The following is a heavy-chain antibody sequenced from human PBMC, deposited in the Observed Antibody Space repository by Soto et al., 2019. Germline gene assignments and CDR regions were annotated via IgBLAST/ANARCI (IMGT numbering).Heavy chain of an antibody. CDR3: AREHDYGDYSFDY. CDR1: GYTSTSYA. V-gene: IGHV1-3*01. J-gene: IGHJ4*02. CDR2: INAGNGNT. D-gene: IGHD4-17*01. Sequence: ASVKVSCKASGYTSTSYAMHWGRQAPGQRLEWMGWINAGNGNTKYSQKFQGRVTITRDTSASTAYMELSSLRSEDTAVYYCAREHDYGDYSFDYWGQGTLVTVSS.